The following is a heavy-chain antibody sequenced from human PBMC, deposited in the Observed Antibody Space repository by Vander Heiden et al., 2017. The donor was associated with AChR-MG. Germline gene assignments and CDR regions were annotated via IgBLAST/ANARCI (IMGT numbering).Heavy chain of an antibody. V-gene: IGHV3-23*01. CDR3: AKNAPYYYDSSGYPREY. J-gene: IGHJ4*02. Sequence: EVQLLESGGGLVKPGGSLRLSCAASGFTFRSYAMSWVRQAPGKGLEWVSAISGSGGSTYYADSVKGRFTISRDNSKNTLYLQMNSLRAEDTAVYYCAKNAPYYYDSSGYPREYWGQGTLVTVSS. CDR1: GFTFRSYA. CDR2: ISGSGGST. D-gene: IGHD3-22*01.